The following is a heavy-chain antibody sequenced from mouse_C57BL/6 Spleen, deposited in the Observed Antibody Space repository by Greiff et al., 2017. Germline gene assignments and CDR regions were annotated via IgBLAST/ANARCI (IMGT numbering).Heavy chain of an antibody. CDR1: GYTFTSYW. Sequence: VQLQQPGAELVKPGASVKMSCKASGYTFTSYWITWVKQRPGRGLEWIGDIYPGSGSTNYNEKFKSKATLTVDTSSSTAYMQLSSLTSEDSSVYYCSSDYCSSLYYAMDYWGQGTSVTVSS. V-gene: IGHV1-55*01. CDR2: IYPGSGST. J-gene: IGHJ4*01. CDR3: SSDYCSSLYYAMDY. D-gene: IGHD1-1*01.